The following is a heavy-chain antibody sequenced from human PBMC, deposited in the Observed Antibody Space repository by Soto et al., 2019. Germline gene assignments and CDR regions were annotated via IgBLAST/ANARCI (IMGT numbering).Heavy chain of an antibody. CDR2: IYYSGST. CDR3: ETSLSIAAAGLGY. CDR1: GGSISSYY. Sequence: PSETLSLTCTVSGGSISSYYWSWIRQPPGKGLEWIGYIYYSGSTNYNPSLKSRVTISVDTSKNQFSLKLSSVTAADTAVYYCETSLSIAAAGLGYWGQGTLVTVSS. D-gene: IGHD6-13*01. J-gene: IGHJ4*02. V-gene: IGHV4-59*01.